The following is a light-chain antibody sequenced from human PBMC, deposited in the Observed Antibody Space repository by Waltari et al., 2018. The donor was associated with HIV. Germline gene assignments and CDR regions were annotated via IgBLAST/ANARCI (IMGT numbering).Light chain of an antibody. Sequence: SYELTQPPSVSVSPGQTATITCSGDKLGDKYVFWYQQKPGQSPVLVISQDIKRPSGIPERFSGSNSGNTATLTISGTQARDEADYYCQAWDSSTAVFGTGTKVTVL. CDR1: KLGDKY. J-gene: IGLJ1*01. CDR2: QDI. V-gene: IGLV3-1*01. CDR3: QAWDSSTAV.